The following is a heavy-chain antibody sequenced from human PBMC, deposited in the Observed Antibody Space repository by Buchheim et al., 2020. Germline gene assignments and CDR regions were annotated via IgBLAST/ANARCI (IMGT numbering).Heavy chain of an antibody. J-gene: IGHJ6*02. Sequence: QVQLVESGGGVVQPGRSLRLSCAASGFTFSTYVMHWVGQAPGKGLEWVAVISYDGSNKYYADSVKGRFTISRDNSKNTLYLQMNSQRAEDTAVYYCARDRGYYYYGMDVWGQGTT. CDR3: ARDRGYYYYGMDV. D-gene: IGHD3-10*01. CDR2: ISYDGSNK. V-gene: IGHV3-30-3*01. CDR1: GFTFSTYV.